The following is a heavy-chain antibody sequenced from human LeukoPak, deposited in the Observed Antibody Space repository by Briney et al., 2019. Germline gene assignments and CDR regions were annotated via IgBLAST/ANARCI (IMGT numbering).Heavy chain of an antibody. CDR3: ERHRAAGGSYYYGADV. D-gene: IGHD6-13*01. CDR1: GYSFRTYW. CDR2: INPGDSDT. Sequence: GESLKISCKGSGYSFRTYWIAWVRQRPGKGLEWMGIINPGDSDTRYSPSFQGQVTISADESTTTAYLQWSSLKDSETAMYYCERHRAAGGSYYYGADVWGQGTTVTVSS. V-gene: IGHV5-51*01. J-gene: IGHJ6*02.